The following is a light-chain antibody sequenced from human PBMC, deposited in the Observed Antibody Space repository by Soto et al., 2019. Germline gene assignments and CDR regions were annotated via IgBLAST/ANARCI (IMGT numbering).Light chain of an antibody. CDR2: GAS. V-gene: IGKV3-20*01. CDR3: HQYGSSPT. J-gene: IGKJ5*01. Sequence: NVLTQSPGTLSLSPGERATLSCMASQSASSDYLAWYHQKPGQPPRLLIYGASSRATGIPDRFSGSGSGTDFTLTISRLEPEDFAVYYCHQYGSSPTFGQGTRLEI. CDR1: QSASSDY.